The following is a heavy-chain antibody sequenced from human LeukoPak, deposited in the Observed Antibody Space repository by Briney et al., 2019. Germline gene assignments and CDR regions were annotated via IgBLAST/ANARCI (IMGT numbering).Heavy chain of an antibody. J-gene: IGHJ4*02. Sequence: PGGSLRLSCAASGFTFSNYEMNWVRQAPGKGLEWVSYISSSGSTIYYADSVRGRFTLSRDNAKNSLYLQMNSLRVEDTAIYYCAREVAVTGTPSLDNWGQGTLVTVSS. CDR3: AREVAVTGTPSLDN. D-gene: IGHD6-19*01. CDR2: ISSSGSTI. CDR1: GFTFSNYE. V-gene: IGHV3-48*03.